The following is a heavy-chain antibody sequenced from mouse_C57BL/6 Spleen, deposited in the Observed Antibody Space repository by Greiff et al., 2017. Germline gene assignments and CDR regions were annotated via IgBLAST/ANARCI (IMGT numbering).Heavy chain of an antibody. Sequence: VQLQQSGAELVKPGASVKLSCKASGYTFTSYWMHWVKQRPGQGLEWIGYINPSSGYTKYNQKFKDKATLTADKSSSTTYMQLSSLTYEDSAVYYDASADYYGSSYTDYCAMDYWGPGTSVTVSS. CDR3: ASADYYGSSYTDYCAMDY. D-gene: IGHD1-1*01. CDR1: GYTFTSYW. CDR2: INPSSGYT. J-gene: IGHJ4*01. V-gene: IGHV1-7*01.